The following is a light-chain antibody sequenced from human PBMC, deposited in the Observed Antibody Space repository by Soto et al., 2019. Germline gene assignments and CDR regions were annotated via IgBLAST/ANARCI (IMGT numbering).Light chain of an antibody. V-gene: IGKV1-5*01. CDR2: DAS. CDR1: QSISSW. Sequence: DIQLTQSPSNLSASAGDRGNITCRASQSISSWLAWYQQKPGKAPKLLIYDASSLESGVPSRFSGSGSGTEFTLTISSLQPDDFATYYCQQYNSYSGTFAQGAKVDI. CDR3: QQYNSYSGT. J-gene: IGKJ1*01.